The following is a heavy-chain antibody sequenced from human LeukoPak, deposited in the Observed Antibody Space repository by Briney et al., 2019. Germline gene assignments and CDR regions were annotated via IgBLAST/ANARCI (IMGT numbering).Heavy chain of an antibody. Sequence: ASVKVSCKASGYTFTSYGISWVRQAPGQGLEWMGWISAYNGNTNYAQKVQGRVTMTTDTSTSTAYMELRSLRSEDTAVYYCARDLYGDYSGYWGQGTLVTVSS. D-gene: IGHD4-17*01. CDR3: ARDLYGDYSGY. CDR1: GYTFTSYG. CDR2: ISAYNGNT. J-gene: IGHJ4*02. V-gene: IGHV1-18*01.